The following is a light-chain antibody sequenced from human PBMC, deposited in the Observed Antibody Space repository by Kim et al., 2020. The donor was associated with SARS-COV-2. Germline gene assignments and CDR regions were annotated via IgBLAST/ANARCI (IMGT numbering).Light chain of an antibody. CDR3: QSYDSSKDCV. V-gene: IGLV6-57*03. Sequence: TVTTSCTRGSGSIARSYVHWYQQRPGSAPSTVIYDDNERPSGVPDRFSGSIDSSSNTASLTISGLRTEDEADYYCQSYDSSKDCVFGGGTQLTVL. J-gene: IGLJ3*02. CDR2: DDN. CDR1: SGSIARSY.